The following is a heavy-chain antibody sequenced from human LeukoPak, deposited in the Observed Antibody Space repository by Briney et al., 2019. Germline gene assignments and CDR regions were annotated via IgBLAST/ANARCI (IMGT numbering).Heavy chain of an antibody. CDR2: IYYSGST. J-gene: IGHJ6*03. V-gene: IGHV4-59*01. Sequence: PSETLSLTCTVSGGSISSYYWSWIRQPPGKGLEWIGYIYYSGSTNYNPSLKSRVTISVDTSKNQFSLKLSSVTAADTAVYYCARFHSSGWYYYYYYMDVWGKGTTVTVSS. CDR1: GGSISSYY. D-gene: IGHD6-19*01. CDR3: ARFHSSGWYYYYYYMDV.